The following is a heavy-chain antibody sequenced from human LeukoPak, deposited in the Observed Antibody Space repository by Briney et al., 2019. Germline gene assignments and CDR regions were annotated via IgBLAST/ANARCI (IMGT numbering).Heavy chain of an antibody. CDR2: ISGSGGTT. J-gene: IGHJ3*02. V-gene: IGHV3-23*01. D-gene: IGHD3-3*01. CDR1: GFTFSSYW. Sequence: GGSLRLSCVASGFTFSSYWMSWVRQAPGKGLEWVSAISGSGGTTYNADSVKGRFTISRDNSKSTLYLQMNSLRAEDTALYYCAKSRSAYPRVDGFDMWGQGTMVTVSS. CDR3: AKSRSAYPRVDGFDM.